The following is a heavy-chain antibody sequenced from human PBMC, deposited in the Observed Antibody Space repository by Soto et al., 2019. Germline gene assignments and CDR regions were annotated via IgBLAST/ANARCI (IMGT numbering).Heavy chain of an antibody. J-gene: IGHJ4*02. CDR1: GGSISSSSYY. CDR3: ARGGSSGYVY. CDR2: IYYRGST. D-gene: IGHD5-12*01. Sequence: PSETLSLTCTVSGGSISSSSYYWGWIRQPPGKGLEWIGSIYYRGSTYYNPSLKNRVTISVDTSKNQFSLKLSSVTAADTAVYYCARGGSSGYVYWGQGPLVTVSS. V-gene: IGHV4-39*01.